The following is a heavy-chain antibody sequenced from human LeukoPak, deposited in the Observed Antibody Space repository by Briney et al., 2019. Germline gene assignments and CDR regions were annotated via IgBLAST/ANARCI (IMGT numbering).Heavy chain of an antibody. CDR3: ARGSGRDGYSCAFDI. D-gene: IGHD5-24*01. Sequence: ASVKVSCKASGYTFTNYGVNWVRQAPGQGLEYMGWISGYDGNTNYAQKVQGRVTMTADISTSTAYMELRSLRSDDTAVYYCARGSGRDGYSCAFDIWGQGTMVTVSS. J-gene: IGHJ3*02. CDR1: GYTFTNYG. V-gene: IGHV1-18*01. CDR2: ISGYDGNT.